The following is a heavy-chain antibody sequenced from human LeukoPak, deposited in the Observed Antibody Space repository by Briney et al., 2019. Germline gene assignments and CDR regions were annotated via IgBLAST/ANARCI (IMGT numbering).Heavy chain of an antibody. J-gene: IGHJ4*02. Sequence: GGSLRLSCAASGFTVSSNYMSWVRQAPGKGLEWVSVIYGGGSTYYADSVKGRFTISRDNSKNTLYLQMNSLRAEDTAVYYCANNPGIAAAGHLDYWGQGTLVTVSS. D-gene: IGHD6-13*01. CDR1: GFTVSSNY. CDR2: IYGGGST. CDR3: ANNPGIAAAGHLDY. V-gene: IGHV3-53*01.